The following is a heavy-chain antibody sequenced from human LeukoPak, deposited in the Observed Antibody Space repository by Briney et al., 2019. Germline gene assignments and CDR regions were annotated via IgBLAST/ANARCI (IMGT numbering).Heavy chain of an antibody. Sequence: GGSLRLSCAASGFTFSSYGMHGVRQAPGKGLEWVAVISYDGSNKYYADSVKGRFTISRDNSKNTLYLQMNSLRAEDTAVYYCAKRVEGYYGSGSYWGDYYYGMDVWGQGTTVTVSS. V-gene: IGHV3-30*18. CDR2: ISYDGSNK. J-gene: IGHJ6*02. CDR3: AKRVEGYYGSGSYWGDYYYGMDV. D-gene: IGHD3-10*01. CDR1: GFTFSSYG.